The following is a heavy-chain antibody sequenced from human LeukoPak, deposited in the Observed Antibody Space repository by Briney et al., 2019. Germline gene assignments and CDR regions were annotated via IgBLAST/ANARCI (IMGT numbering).Heavy chain of an antibody. J-gene: IGHJ6*02. CDR1: GFTFSSYW. V-gene: IGHV3-7*01. D-gene: IGHD6-13*01. CDR3: ARELYSSSWLYYYGMDV. CDR2: IKQDGSEK. Sequence: GGSLRLSCAASGFTFSSYWMSRVRQAPGKGLEWVANIKQDGSEKYYVDSVKGRFTISRDNAKNSLYLQMNSLRAEDTAVYYCARELYSSSWLYYYGMDVWGQGTTVTVSS.